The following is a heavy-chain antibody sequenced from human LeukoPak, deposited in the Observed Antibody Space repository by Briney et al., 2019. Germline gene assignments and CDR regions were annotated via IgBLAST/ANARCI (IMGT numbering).Heavy chain of an antibody. CDR3: AREGSTSGTNWFDP. V-gene: IGHV4-38-2*02. CDR2: IYHSGST. CDR1: DYPITSDYY. Sequence: PSETLSLTCAVSDYPITSDYYWGWIRQPPGKGLEWIGSIYHSGSTYYNPSLKSRVTIPVDTSKNQFSLKLTSVTAADTAVYYCAREGSTSGTNWFDPWGQGTLVTVSS. D-gene: IGHD3-10*01. J-gene: IGHJ5*02.